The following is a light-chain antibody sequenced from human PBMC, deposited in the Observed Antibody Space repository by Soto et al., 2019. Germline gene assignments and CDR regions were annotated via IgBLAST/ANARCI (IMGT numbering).Light chain of an antibody. J-gene: IGKJ4*01. V-gene: IGKV3-11*01. CDR1: RSVNIY. CDR3: QQRANWPLT. CDR2: DAS. Sequence: EIVMTQSPDTLSVSPGEGATLSCRASRSVNIYLAWYQQKPGQAPRLLIYDASNRATGVPARFSGSGSGTDFTLTISSLESEDFAVYYCQQRANWPLTFGGGTKVDIK.